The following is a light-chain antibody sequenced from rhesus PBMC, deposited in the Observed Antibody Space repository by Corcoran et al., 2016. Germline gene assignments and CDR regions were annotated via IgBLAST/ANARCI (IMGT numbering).Light chain of an antibody. V-gene: IGKV1-28*02. CDR2: DAS. Sequence: DIQMTQSPSSLSASVGDTVTITCRASQAISDNLNWFQRKTGKAPKPLIYDASRLEGGVPSRFSGSGSGTDFTLPISSLQPEDFAVYYLLQHKSYPYSFGQGTKVEFK. J-gene: IGKJ2*01. CDR1: QAISDN. CDR3: LQHKSYPYS.